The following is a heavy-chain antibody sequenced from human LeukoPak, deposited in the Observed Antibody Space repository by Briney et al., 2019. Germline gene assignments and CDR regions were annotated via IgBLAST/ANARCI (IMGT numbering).Heavy chain of an antibody. CDR1: GFTFSSYA. V-gene: IGHV3-23*01. CDR2: ISGSGGST. Sequence: PGGSLRLSCAASGFTFSSYAMSWVRQAPGKGLEWVSAISGSGGSTYYADSVKGRFTISRDNSKNTLYLQMNSLRAEDTAVYYCAKDLVGGYCSSTSCSWYMDVWGKGTTVTVSS. CDR3: AKDLVGGYCSSTSCSWYMDV. D-gene: IGHD2-2*01. J-gene: IGHJ6*03.